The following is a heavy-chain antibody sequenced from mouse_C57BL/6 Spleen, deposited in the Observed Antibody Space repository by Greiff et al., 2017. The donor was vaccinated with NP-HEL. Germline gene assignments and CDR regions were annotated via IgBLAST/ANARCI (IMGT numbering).Heavy chain of an antibody. Sequence: VQRVESGAELVKPGASVKISCKASGYAFSSYWMNWVKQRPGKGLEWIGQIYPGDGDTNYNGKFKGKATLTADKSSSTAYMQLSSLTSEDSAVYFCARSGSLYYFDYWGQGTTLTVSS. CDR3: ARSGSLYYFDY. V-gene: IGHV1-80*01. D-gene: IGHD4-1*01. J-gene: IGHJ2*01. CDR2: IYPGDGDT. CDR1: GYAFSSYW.